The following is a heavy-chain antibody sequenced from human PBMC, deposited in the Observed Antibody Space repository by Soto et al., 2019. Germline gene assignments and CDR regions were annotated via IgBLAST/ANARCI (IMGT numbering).Heavy chain of an antibody. CDR3: AKVGPWVPYYYDSSPYTFENWFDP. D-gene: IGHD3-22*01. Sequence: PSETLSLTCAVSGYSISSGYYWGWLRQPPGKGVEWIGSIYDGGSTYYNPSLNSRVTLSIDITNNNVSLLLNSVTAADTAVYYCAKVGPWVPYYYDSSPYTFENWFDPWGQGTLVTVSS. CDR2: IYDGGST. V-gene: IGHV4-38-2*01. CDR1: GYSISSGYY. J-gene: IGHJ5*02.